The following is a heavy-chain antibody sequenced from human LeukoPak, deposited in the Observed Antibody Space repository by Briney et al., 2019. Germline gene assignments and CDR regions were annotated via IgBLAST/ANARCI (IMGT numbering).Heavy chain of an antibody. D-gene: IGHD3-22*01. J-gene: IGHJ4*02. Sequence: SETLSLTCTVSGGSISSSSYYWGWIRQPPGKGLEWIGSIYYSGSTYYNPSLKSRVTISVDTSKNQFSLKLSSVTAADTAVYYCARVPYYYDSSGYSERKYYFDYWGQGTLVTVSS. CDR3: ARVPYYYDSSGYSERKYYFDY. CDR2: IYYSGST. CDR1: GGSISSSSYY. V-gene: IGHV4-39*01.